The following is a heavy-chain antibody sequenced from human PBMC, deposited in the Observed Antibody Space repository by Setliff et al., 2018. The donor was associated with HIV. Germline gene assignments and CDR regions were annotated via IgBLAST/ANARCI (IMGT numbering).Heavy chain of an antibody. Sequence: PGGSLRLSCAASGFPVSSNYMSWVRQAPGKGLEWVSVIYSGGSTYYADSGRGRFTISRDNSKNTLYLQMNSLRAEDTAVYYCARDQWGYIYGYYYYYYMDVWGKGTTVTVSS. CDR1: GFPVSSNY. V-gene: IGHV3-66*02. J-gene: IGHJ6*03. D-gene: IGHD5-18*01. CDR3: ARDQWGYIYGYYYYYYMDV. CDR2: IYSGGST.